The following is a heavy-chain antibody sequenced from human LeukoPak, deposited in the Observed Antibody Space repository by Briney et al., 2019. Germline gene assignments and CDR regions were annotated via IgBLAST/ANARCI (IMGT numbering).Heavy chain of an antibody. CDR2: IGTSSNNI. V-gene: IGHV3-21*01. CDR3: ASGTVGNYALDY. D-gene: IGHD1-7*01. CDR1: GLTFSRYN. J-gene: IGHJ4*02. Sequence: GGSLRLFCAASGLTFSRYNMNWVRQAPGKGLEWVSSIGTSSNNIYYTDSVKGRFTISRDNAKNSLYLQVDSLRVEDTAVYFCASGTVGNYALDYWGQGTLVTVSS.